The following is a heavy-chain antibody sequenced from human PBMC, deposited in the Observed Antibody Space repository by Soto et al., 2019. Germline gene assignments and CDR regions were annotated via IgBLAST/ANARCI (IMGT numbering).Heavy chain of an antibody. CDR3: AGHGSGSGNYYYGMDV. D-gene: IGHD3-10*01. CDR2: ISYDGSNK. V-gene: IGHV3-30*03. J-gene: IGHJ6*02. Sequence: PGGSLRLSCAASGFTFSSYGMHWVRQAPGKGLEWVAVISYDGSNKYYADSVKGRFTISRDNSKNTLYLQMNSLRAEDTAVYYCAGHGSGSGNYYYGMDVWGQGTTVTVSS. CDR1: GFTFSSYG.